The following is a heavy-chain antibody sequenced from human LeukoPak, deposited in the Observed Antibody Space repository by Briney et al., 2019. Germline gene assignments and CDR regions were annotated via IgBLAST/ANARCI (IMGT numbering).Heavy chain of an antibody. CDR2: IIPILGIA. CDR1: GGTFSSYA. V-gene: IGHV1-69*04. CDR3: ARSLRSGSYSGLDY. J-gene: IGHJ4*02. Sequence: ASVKVSCKASGGTFSSYAISWVRQAPGQGLEWMGRIIPILGIANYAQKFQGRVTITADKSTSTAYMELSRLRSDDTAVYYCARSLRSGSYSGLDYWGQGTLVTVSS. D-gene: IGHD1-26*01.